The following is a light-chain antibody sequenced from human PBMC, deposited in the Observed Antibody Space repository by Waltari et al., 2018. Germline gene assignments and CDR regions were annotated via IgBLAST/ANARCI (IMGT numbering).Light chain of an antibody. CDR3: SSYTTSSAPGV. Sequence: QSALTQPASVSGSPGPPIPISCSGTDSAVGAYELVSWYQQPPGKAPHLIIYEVSNRPSGISNRFSASKSGNTASLTISGLQAEDEADYYCSSYTTSSAPGVFGTGTRVTVL. J-gene: IGLJ1*01. CDR1: DSAVGAYEL. CDR2: EVS. V-gene: IGLV2-14*01.